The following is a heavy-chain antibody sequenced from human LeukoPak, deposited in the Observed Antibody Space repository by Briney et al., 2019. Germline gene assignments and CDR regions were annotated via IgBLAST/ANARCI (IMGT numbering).Heavy chain of an antibody. J-gene: IGHJ2*01. V-gene: IGHV1-69*13. D-gene: IGHD5-24*01. CDR3: ARNDRMATINWYFDL. Sequence: ASVKVSCKASGGTFSSYAISWVRQAPGQGLEWMGGIIPIFGTANYAQKFRGRVTITAGESPSTAYMELSSLRSEDTAVYYCARNDRMATINWYFDLWGRGTLVTVSS. CDR1: GGTFSSYA. CDR2: IIPIFGTA.